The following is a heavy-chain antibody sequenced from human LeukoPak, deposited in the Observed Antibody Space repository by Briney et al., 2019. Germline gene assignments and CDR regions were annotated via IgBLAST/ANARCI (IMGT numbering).Heavy chain of an antibody. V-gene: IGHV3-53*01. J-gene: IGHJ4*02. D-gene: IGHD2-21*02. CDR1: GFIVSSNY. CDR2: IYSGGST. CDR3: ARDLGVVTVRDY. Sequence: GGSLRLSCAASGFIVSSNYMSWVRQAPGKGLEWVSVIYSGGSTYYADSVKGRFTISRDNSKNTLYLQMNSLRVEDTAVYYCARDLGVVTVRDYWGQGTLVTVSS.